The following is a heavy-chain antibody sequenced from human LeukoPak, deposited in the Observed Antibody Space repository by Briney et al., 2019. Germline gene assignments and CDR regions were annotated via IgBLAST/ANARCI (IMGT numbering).Heavy chain of an antibody. V-gene: IGHV1-18*01. CDR1: GYTFTSYG. J-gene: IGHJ4*02. CDR3: ARDGDSSGYYYGLPTNFDY. CDR2: ISAYNGNT. D-gene: IGHD3-22*01. Sequence: ASVTVSFKASGYTFTSYGISWVRQAPGQGLEWMGWISAYNGNTNYAQKLQGRVTMTTDTSTSTAYMELRSLRSDDTAVYYCARDGDSSGYYYGLPTNFDYWGQGTLVTVSS.